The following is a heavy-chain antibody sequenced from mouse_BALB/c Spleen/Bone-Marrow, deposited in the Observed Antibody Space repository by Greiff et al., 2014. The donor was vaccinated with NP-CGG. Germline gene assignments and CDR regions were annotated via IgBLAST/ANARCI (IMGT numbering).Heavy chain of an antibody. CDR3: ARSRAMDY. V-gene: IGHV1-26*01. Sequence: VQLKQSGPDLVKPGASVKMSCKASGYTFTDYYMKWVKQSHGKSFEWIGDINPNNGNTFYNQKFKGKATLTVDKSSTTAYMQLNSLTSEDSAVYYCARSRAMDYWGQGTSVTVSS. CDR1: GYTFTDYY. CDR2: INPNNGNT. J-gene: IGHJ4*01.